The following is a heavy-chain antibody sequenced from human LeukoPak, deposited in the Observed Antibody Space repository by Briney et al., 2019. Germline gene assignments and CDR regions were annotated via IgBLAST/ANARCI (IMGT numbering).Heavy chain of an antibody. V-gene: IGHV3-30*03. J-gene: IGHJ6*03. CDR1: GFTFSSYG. D-gene: IGHD4-17*01. CDR2: ISYDGSNK. Sequence: GGSLRLSCAASGFTFSSYGMHWVRQAPGKGLEWVAVISYDGSNKYYADSVKGRFTISRDNSKNTLYLQMNSLRAEDTAVYYCVTAPYGDYYYHMDVWGKGTTVTISS. CDR3: VTAPYGDYYYHMDV.